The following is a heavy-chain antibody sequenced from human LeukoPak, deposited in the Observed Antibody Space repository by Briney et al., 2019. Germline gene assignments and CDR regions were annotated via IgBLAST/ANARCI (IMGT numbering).Heavy chain of an antibody. CDR3: AKDRIDYGGYEKPDY. D-gene: IGHD5-12*01. Sequence: GGSLRLSCAASGFTISSYGMHWVRQAPGKGLEWVAFIRYDGSNKYYTDSVKGRFTISRDNSKNTLYLQMNSLRAEDTAVYYCAKDRIDYGGYEKPDYWGQGTLVTVSS. J-gene: IGHJ4*02. V-gene: IGHV3-30*02. CDR2: IRYDGSNK. CDR1: GFTISSYG.